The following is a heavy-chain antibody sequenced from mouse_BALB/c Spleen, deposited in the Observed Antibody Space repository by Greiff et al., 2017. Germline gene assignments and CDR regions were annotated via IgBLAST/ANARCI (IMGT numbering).Heavy chain of an antibody. CDR1: GYTFTSYY. D-gene: IGHD2-1*01. V-gene: IGHV1S81*02. CDR2: INPSNGGT. Sequence: VQLQESGAELVKPGASVKLSCKASGYTFTSYYMYWVKQRPGQGLEWIGEINPSNGGTNFNEKFKSKATLTVDKSSSTAYMQLSSLTSEDSAVYYCTRVYYGNAMDYWGQGTSVTVSS. J-gene: IGHJ4*01. CDR3: TRVYYGNAMDY.